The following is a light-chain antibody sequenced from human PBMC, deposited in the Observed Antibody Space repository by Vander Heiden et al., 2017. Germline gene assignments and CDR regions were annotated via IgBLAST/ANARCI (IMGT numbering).Light chain of an antibody. CDR2: GAS. J-gene: IGKJ2*01. V-gene: IGKV3-20*01. CDR3: QQYGSSPMYT. CDR1: QSVSSSY. Sequence: EMVLTQSPATLSLSPGERATLSCRASQSVSSSYLAWYKQKPGQAPRLLIYGASSRATGIPDRFSGSGSGTDFTLTISRLKPEDFAVYYCQQYGSSPMYTFGQGTKLEIK.